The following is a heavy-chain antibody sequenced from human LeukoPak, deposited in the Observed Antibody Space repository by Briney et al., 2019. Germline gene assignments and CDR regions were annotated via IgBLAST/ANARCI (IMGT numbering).Heavy chain of an antibody. CDR1: GFTFSSYS. CDR2: IKQDGSDR. V-gene: IGHV3-7*03. D-gene: IGHD6-19*01. CDR3: VRNLAVAGTCFDS. J-gene: IGHJ4*02. Sequence: GGSLRLSCAASGFTFSSYSMNWVRQAPGTGLEWVANIKQDGSDRNYVTSVRGRFTISRDNAESSLYLQMNSLRVEDTAVYYCVRNLAVAGTCFDSWGQGTLVTVSS.